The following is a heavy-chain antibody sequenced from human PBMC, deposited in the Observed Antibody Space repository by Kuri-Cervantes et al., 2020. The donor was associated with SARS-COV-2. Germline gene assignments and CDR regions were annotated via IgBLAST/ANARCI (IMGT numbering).Heavy chain of an antibody. D-gene: IGHD2-2*01. J-gene: IGHJ4*02. Sequence: SVKVSCKASGCTFSSYAVTWVRQAPGQGLEWMGRIITLFGTTLYAQKFRGRVTITADKYTNTAYMELSSLRSEDTAVYYCARPYCSSTTCYDGTFDSWGQGTMVTVSS. CDR2: IITLFGTT. CDR1: GCTFSSYA. CDR3: ARPYCSSTTCYDGTFDS. V-gene: IGHV1-69*06.